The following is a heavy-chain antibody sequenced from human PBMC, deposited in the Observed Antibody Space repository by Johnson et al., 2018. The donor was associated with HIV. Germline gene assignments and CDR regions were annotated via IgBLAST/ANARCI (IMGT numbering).Heavy chain of an antibody. Sequence: VQLVESGGGVVQPGRSLRLSCAASGFTFSSYAMHWVRQAPGKGLEWVAVISYDGSNKYYAGPVKGRFTISRDNSKNTLYLQMNSLKTDDTAVYYCTTVRGAFDVWGQGTMVTVSS. CDR2: ISYDGSNK. CDR3: TTVRGAFDV. V-gene: IGHV3-30*04. J-gene: IGHJ3*01. D-gene: IGHD3-16*01. CDR1: GFTFSSYA.